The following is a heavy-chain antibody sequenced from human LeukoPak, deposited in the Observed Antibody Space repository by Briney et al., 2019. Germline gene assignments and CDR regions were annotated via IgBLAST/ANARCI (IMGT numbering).Heavy chain of an antibody. Sequence: PSGTLSLTCTVSGGSISSYYWSWIRQPAGKGLEWIGRIYTSGSTNYNPSLKSRVTISVDTSKNQFSLKLSSVTAADTAVYYCARWTPTYDSSGYYYGYYFDYWGQGTLVTVSS. V-gene: IGHV4-4*07. CDR2: IYTSGST. CDR3: ARWTPTYDSSGYYYGYYFDY. CDR1: GGSISSYY. J-gene: IGHJ4*02. D-gene: IGHD3-22*01.